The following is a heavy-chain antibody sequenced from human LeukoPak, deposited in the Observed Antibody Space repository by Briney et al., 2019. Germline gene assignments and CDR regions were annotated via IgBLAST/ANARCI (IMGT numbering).Heavy chain of an antibody. J-gene: IGHJ3*02. CDR3: ARVRNNAFDI. CDR1: GDSVSSSRDA. V-gene: IGHV6-1*01. D-gene: IGHD1/OR15-1a*01. CDR2: TYYRSN. Sequence: SQTLSLTCAISGDSVSSSRDAWNWIRQSPSRGLEWLGRTYYRSNDYAVSVKTRMTINVDTSKNQVSLQLSFVTPEDTAVYYCARVRNNAFDIWGQGTMVTVS.